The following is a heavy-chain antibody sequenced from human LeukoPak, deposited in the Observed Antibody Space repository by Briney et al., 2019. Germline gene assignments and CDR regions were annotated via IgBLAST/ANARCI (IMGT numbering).Heavy chain of an antibody. CDR1: GYTFSGYY. Sequence: ASVGLSRKASGYTFSGYYMHWVRQAPGQGLEWMGWINPNSGGTKYAQKFQGRVTMTRDTSISTAYMELSRLRSDDTAVYYCAREAETTINWFDPWGQGTMVTVSS. J-gene: IGHJ5*02. CDR3: AREAETTINWFDP. V-gene: IGHV1-2*02. D-gene: IGHD1-1*01. CDR2: INPNSGGT.